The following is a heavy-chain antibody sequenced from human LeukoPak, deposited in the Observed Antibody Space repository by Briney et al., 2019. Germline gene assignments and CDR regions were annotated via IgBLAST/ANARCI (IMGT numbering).Heavy chain of an antibody. CDR1: GGSVSSYY. CDR2: MHSSGST. Sequence: PSETLSLTCTVSGGSVSSYYWSWIRQAAGKGLEWIGRMHSSGSTNYNPSIKSRVTMSLDTSKNQFSLKVDSVTAAGTAMYYCAREAVHYGSGSHDYWGQGTLVAVSS. V-gene: IGHV4-4*07. CDR3: AREAVHYGSGSHDY. D-gene: IGHD3-10*01. J-gene: IGHJ4*02.